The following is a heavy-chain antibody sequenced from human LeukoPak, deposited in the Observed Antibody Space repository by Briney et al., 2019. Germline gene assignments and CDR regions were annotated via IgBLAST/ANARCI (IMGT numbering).Heavy chain of an antibody. CDR2: IIPILGIA. Sequence: APVKVSCKASGGTFSSYAISWVRQAPGQGLEWMGRIIPILGIANYAQKFQGRVTITADKSTSTAYMELSSLRSEDTAVYYCARELIAAAGTGYFDYWGQGTLVTVSS. D-gene: IGHD6-13*01. J-gene: IGHJ4*02. V-gene: IGHV1-69*04. CDR3: ARELIAAAGTGYFDY. CDR1: GGTFSSYA.